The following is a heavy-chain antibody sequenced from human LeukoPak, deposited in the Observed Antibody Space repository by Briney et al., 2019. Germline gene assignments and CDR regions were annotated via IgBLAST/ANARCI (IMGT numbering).Heavy chain of an antibody. J-gene: IGHJ4*02. CDR2: ISYDGSNK. V-gene: IGHV3-30*06. CDR1: GFTFSSYG. CDR3: AKDIQLWLFDY. D-gene: IGHD5-18*01. Sequence: GGSLRLSCAASGFTFSSYGMHWVRQAPGKGLEWVAVISYDGSNKYYADSVKGRFTISRDNSKNTLYLQMNSLRAEDTAVYYCAKDIQLWLFDYWGQGTLVTVSS.